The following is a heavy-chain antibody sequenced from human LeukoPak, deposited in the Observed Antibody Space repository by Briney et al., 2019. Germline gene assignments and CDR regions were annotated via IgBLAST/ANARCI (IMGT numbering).Heavy chain of an antibody. J-gene: IGHJ3*02. V-gene: IGHV4-30-4*01. Sequence: SETLSLTCTVSGGSISSGDYYWSWIRQPPGKGLEWIGYIYYSGSTYYNPSLKSRVTISVDTSTNQFSLKLSSVTAADTAVYYCASRNSYSYGAFDIWGQGTMVTVSS. D-gene: IGHD5-18*01. CDR3: ASRNSYSYGAFDI. CDR2: IYYSGST. CDR1: GGSISSGDYY.